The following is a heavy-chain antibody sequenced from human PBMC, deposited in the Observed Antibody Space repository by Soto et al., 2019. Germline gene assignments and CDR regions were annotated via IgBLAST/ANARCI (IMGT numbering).Heavy chain of an antibody. V-gene: IGHV3-48*03. Sequence: GGAPRLSCAASGFTFSSYDMIWVRQAPGKGLEWLSYISKSGATIYYADSIKGRFTISRDYAKESLILQMNSLTVEDTAVYYCARVLNLFGNFFDCWGDGTPVPVS. CDR2: ISKSGATI. D-gene: IGHD3-10*02. CDR3: ARVLNLFGNFFDC. CDR1: GFTFSSYD. J-gene: IGHJ4*01.